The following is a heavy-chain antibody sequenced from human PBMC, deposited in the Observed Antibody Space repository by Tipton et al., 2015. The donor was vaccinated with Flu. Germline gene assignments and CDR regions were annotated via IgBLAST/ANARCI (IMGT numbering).Heavy chain of an antibody. CDR2: IYTSGST. V-gene: IGHV4-61*02. CDR3: TKDTRATAGMDV. J-gene: IGHJ6*02. D-gene: IGHD1-1*01. Sequence: TLSLTCTVSGGSITSGIHFWSWIRQPAGKELEWIGRIYTSGSTDYSPSVESRVTISLDTSKNQFSLRLTSATAADTAVYYCTKDTRATAGMDVWGRGTTVTVSS. CDR1: GGSITSGIHF.